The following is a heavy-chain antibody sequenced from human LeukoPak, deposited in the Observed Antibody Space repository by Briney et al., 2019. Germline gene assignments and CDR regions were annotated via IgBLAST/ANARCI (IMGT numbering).Heavy chain of an antibody. CDR1: GFTFSIAW. V-gene: IGHV3-15*01. D-gene: IGHD3-3*01. J-gene: IGHJ3*02. Sequence: GGSLRLSCAASGFTFSIAWMSWVRQAPGKGLEWVGRIKSRGDGETREYAATVKDRFIISRDDSKNTLYLQMDSLRTEDTAIYYCAAVGEWLSNAFNTWGQGTLVTVSA. CDR2: IKSRGDGETR. CDR3: AAVGEWLSNAFNT.